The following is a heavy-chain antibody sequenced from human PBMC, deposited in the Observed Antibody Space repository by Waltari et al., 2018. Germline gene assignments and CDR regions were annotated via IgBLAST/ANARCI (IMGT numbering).Heavy chain of an antibody. Sequence: VPCQASVYTFTRYAISWVRHAPGQGLEWMGGISAYNGNTNYAQKLQGRVTMTTETSTSTAYMELRSLRSDDTAVYYCARDHEVRAFDIWCQGTMVTVSS. CDR3: ARDHEVRAFDI. CDR2: ISAYNGNT. V-gene: IGHV1-18*01. CDR1: VYTFTRYA. J-gene: IGHJ3*02.